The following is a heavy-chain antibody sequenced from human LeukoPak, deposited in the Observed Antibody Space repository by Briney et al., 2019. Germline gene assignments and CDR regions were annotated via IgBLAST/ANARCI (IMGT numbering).Heavy chain of an antibody. D-gene: IGHD6-13*01. CDR3: ARDQSHSSSWYNQVVY. CDR2: IYYSGST. J-gene: IGHJ4*02. V-gene: IGHV4-30-4*08. Sequence: KPSQTLSLTCTVSGGSISSGDYYWSWIRQPPGKGLEWIGYIYYSGSTYYNPSLKSRVTISVDTSKNQFSLKLSSVTAADTAVYYCARDQSHSSSWYNQVVYWGQGTLVTVSS. CDR1: GGSISSGDYY.